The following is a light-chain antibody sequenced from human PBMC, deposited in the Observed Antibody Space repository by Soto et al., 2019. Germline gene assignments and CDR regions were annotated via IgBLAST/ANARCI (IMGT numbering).Light chain of an antibody. CDR1: SSNIGAGFD. V-gene: IGLV1-40*01. CDR3: QSYDSSLSGGSV. Sequence: QSALTQSPSVSGAPGQRVSISCTGTSSNIGAGFDVHWYQQLPGTAPKLLIYGNNNRPSGVPDRFSGSKSATSASLAITRLQAEDEADYYCQSYDSSLSGGSVFGTGTKLTVL. J-gene: IGLJ1*01. CDR2: GNN.